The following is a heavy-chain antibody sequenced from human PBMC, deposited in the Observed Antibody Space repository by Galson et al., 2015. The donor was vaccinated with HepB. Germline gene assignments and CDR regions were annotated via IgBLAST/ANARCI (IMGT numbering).Heavy chain of an antibody. Sequence: SLRLSCAASGFTFSSYAMHWVRQAPGKGLEWVAVISYDGSSKYYADSVKGRFTISRDKSKNTLYLQMNSLRAEDTAVYYCARQGWFGELLGGFDYWGQGTLVTVSS. CDR1: GFTFSSYA. D-gene: IGHD3-10*01. CDR3: ARQGWFGELLGGFDY. J-gene: IGHJ4*02. CDR2: ISYDGSSK. V-gene: IGHV3-30*04.